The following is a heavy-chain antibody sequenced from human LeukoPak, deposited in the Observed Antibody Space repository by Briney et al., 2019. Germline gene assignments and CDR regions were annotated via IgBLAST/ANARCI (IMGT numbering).Heavy chain of an antibody. J-gene: IGHJ4*02. CDR1: GGSFSSYY. CDR3: ARSSRITIFGVVTHFDY. CDR2: IYYSGST. D-gene: IGHD3-3*01. Sequence: TSETLSLTCTVSGGSFSSYYWSWIRQPPGKGLEWIGYIYYSGSTNYNPSLKSRVTISVDTSKNQFSLKLSSVTAADTAVYYCARSSRITIFGVVTHFDYWGQGTLVTVSS. V-gene: IGHV4-59*01.